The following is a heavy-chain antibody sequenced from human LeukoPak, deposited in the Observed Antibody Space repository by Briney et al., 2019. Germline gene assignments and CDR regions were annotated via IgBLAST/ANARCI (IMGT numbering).Heavy chain of an antibody. CDR3: ARGGIVGATDDAFNI. CDR1: GFTFSNYW. CDR2: INQDGREK. D-gene: IGHD1-26*01. Sequence: GGSLRLSCAASGFTFSNYWMSWVRQAPGKGLEWVANINQDGREKYYVDSVKGRFTISRDNAKNSLYLQMNSLRAEDTAVYYCARGGIVGATDDAFNIWGQGTMVTVSS. V-gene: IGHV3-7*01. J-gene: IGHJ3*02.